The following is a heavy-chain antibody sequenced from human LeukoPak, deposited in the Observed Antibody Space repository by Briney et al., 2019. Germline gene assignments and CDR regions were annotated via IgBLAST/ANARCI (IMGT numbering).Heavy chain of an antibody. CDR1: GFTFSSYA. D-gene: IGHD3-3*01. CDR3: ARESRITIYYYYYGMDV. CDR2: ISSSSSTI. Sequence: GGSLRLSCAASGFTFSSYAMSWVRQAPGKGLEWVSYISSSSSTIYYADSVKGRFTISRDNAKNSLYLQMNSLRDEDTAVYYCARESRITIYYYYYGMDVWGQGTTVTVSS. V-gene: IGHV3-48*02. J-gene: IGHJ6*02.